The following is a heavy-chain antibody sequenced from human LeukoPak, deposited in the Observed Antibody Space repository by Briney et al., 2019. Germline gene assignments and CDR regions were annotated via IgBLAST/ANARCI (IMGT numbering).Heavy chain of an antibody. CDR1: GFTFSSYA. J-gene: IGHJ4*02. Sequence: PGGSLRLSCAASGFTFSSYAMSWARQAPGKGLEWVSAISGSGGSTYYADSVKGRFTISRDNSKNTLYLQMNSLRAEDTAVYYCAEDEYYYDSSGYPDYWGQGTLVTVSS. D-gene: IGHD3-22*01. CDR3: AEDEYYYDSSGYPDY. V-gene: IGHV3-23*01. CDR2: ISGSGGST.